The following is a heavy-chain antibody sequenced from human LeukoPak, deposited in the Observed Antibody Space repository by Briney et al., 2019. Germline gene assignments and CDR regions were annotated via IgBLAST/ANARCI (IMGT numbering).Heavy chain of an antibody. J-gene: IGHJ4*02. CDR1: AFTFSSYG. Sequence: PGGSLRLSCAASAFTFSSYGMNWVRQAPGKGLEWVSYISPSSSTIYYADSGKGRFTISRDNAKNSLYLQMNSLRAEDTAVYYCAREHTPFGSGCTAAYWGQGTLVTVSS. V-gene: IGHV3-48*01. CDR2: ISPSSSTI. CDR3: AREHTPFGSGCTAAY. D-gene: IGHD6-19*01.